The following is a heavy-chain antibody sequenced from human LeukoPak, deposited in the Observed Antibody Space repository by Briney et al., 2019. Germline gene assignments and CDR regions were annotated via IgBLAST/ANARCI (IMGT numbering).Heavy chain of an antibody. D-gene: IGHD2-2*01. J-gene: IGHJ6*02. Sequence: GGSLRLSCAASGFTVSSNYMNWVRQAPGKGLEWVSVIYSGGSTYYADSVKGRFTISRDNSKNTLYLQMNSLRAEDTAVYYCAKGCSSTSCLYYYYGMDVWGQGTTVTVSS. CDR2: IYSGGST. CDR1: GFTVSSNY. CDR3: AKGCSSTSCLYYYYGMDV. V-gene: IGHV3-66*01.